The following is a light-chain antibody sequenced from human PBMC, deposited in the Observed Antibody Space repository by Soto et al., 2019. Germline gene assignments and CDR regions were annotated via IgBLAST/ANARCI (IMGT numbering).Light chain of an antibody. CDR3: QQYNSYPFT. V-gene: IGKV1-5*03. Sequence: DIQMTQSPSTLSASVGDRVTITCRASQSISSWLAWYQQKPGKAPKVLIYKASSLDSGVPSRFSGSGSGTEFTLPISSLQPDDFATYYCQQYNSYPFTFGPGTKVDIK. J-gene: IGKJ3*01. CDR1: QSISSW. CDR2: KAS.